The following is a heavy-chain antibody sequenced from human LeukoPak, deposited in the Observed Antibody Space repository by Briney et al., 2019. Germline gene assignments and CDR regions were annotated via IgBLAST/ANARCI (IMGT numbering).Heavy chain of an antibody. J-gene: IGHJ4*02. Sequence: PGGSLRLSCAASGFTVSSNYMSWVRQAPGRGLEWVSVIYSGGSTYYADSVKGRFTISRDNAKNTLYLQMNSLRAEDTAVYYCAREFGSGSGDYWGQGTLVTVSS. CDR3: AREFGSGSGDY. CDR1: GFTVSSNY. D-gene: IGHD3-10*01. CDR2: IYSGGST. V-gene: IGHV3-66*01.